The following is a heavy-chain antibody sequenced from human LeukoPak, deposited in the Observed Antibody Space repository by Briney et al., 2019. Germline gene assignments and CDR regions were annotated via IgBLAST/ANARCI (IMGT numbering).Heavy chain of an antibody. V-gene: IGHV1-69*04. D-gene: IGHD3-10*01. J-gene: IGHJ4*02. CDR1: GGTFSSYA. Sequence: SVKLSCKASGGTFSSYAISWVRQAHGQGLEWMGRIIPILGIANYAHKFQGRVTITADKSTSTAYMELSSLRSEDTAVYYCARADYGSGSYYMNYWGQGTLVTVSS. CDR3: ARADYGSGSYYMNY. CDR2: IIPILGIA.